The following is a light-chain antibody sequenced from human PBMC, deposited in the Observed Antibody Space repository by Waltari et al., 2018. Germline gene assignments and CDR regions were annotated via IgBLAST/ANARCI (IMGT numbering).Light chain of an antibody. CDR3: CSYAGSSTPHV. Sequence: QSALTQPDSVSGSPGQSITISCTGTRSDVVSYNLVSWYQQYPGKAPKLMIYEGSKRPSGVSNRFSGSKSGNTASLTISGLQAEDEADYYCCSYAGSSTPHVFGTGTKVIV. J-gene: IGLJ1*01. V-gene: IGLV2-23*01. CDR1: RSDVVSYNL. CDR2: EGS.